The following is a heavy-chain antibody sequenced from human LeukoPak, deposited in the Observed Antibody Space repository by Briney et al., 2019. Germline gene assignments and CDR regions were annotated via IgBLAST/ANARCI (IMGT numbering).Heavy chain of an antibody. CDR2: IYYSGST. J-gene: IGHJ3*02. CDR1: GGSVSSGGYS. CDR3: ARAAGIYYDSSGYSDAFDI. D-gene: IGHD3-22*01. V-gene: IGHV4-30-4*07. Sequence: SQTLSLTCAVSGGSVSSGGYSWTWIRQPPGKGLECIGHIYYSGSTYYNPSLTSRLTISLDTSKNQFSLRLSSVTAADTAVYYCARAAGIYYDSSGYSDAFDIWGQGTMVTVSS.